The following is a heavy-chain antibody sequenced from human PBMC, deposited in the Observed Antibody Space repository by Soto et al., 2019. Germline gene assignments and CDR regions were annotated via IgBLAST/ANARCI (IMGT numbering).Heavy chain of an antibody. CDR1: GGSISSSSYY. J-gene: IGHJ5*02. CDR3: ARNDQGWFDP. D-gene: IGHD1-1*01. Sequence: QLQLQESGPGLVKPSETLSLTCTVSGGSISSSSYYWGWIRQPPGKGLEWIGSIYYSGSTYYNPPLKXXVXIXXDTATNQFSRKLSSVTAADTAVYYCARNDQGWFDPWGQGTLVTVSS. CDR2: IYYSGST. V-gene: IGHV4-39*01.